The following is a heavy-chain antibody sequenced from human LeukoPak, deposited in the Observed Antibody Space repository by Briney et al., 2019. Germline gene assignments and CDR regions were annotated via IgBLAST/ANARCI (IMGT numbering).Heavy chain of an antibody. CDR2: ISGSGGST. J-gene: IGHJ4*02. D-gene: IGHD3-22*01. Sequence: GGSLRLSCAASGFTFSSYAMSWVRQAPGKGLEWVSAISGSGGSTYYADSVTGRFTISRDNSKNTLYLQMNSLRAEDTAVHYCAKDLAYYDSSGYYPGEGYWGQGTLVTVSS. CDR1: GFTFSSYA. V-gene: IGHV3-23*01. CDR3: AKDLAYYDSSGYYPGEGY.